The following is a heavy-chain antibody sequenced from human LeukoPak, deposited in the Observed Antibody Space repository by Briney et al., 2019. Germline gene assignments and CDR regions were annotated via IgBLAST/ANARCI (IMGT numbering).Heavy chain of an antibody. CDR1: GFTFSSYS. J-gene: IGHJ4*02. CDR3: TTGIGYSGYDSDY. Sequence: GGSLRLSCAASGFTFSSYSMSWVRQAPGKGLEWVGRIKSKADGGTTDYAAPVKGRFTISRDDSKNTLYLQMNSLKTEDTAVYYCTTGIGYSGYDSDYWGQGTLVTVSS. D-gene: IGHD5-12*01. V-gene: IGHV3-15*01. CDR2: IKSKADGGTT.